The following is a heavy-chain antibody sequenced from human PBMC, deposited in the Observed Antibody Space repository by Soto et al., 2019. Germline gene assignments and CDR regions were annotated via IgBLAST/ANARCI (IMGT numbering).Heavy chain of an antibody. J-gene: IGHJ6*03. V-gene: IGHV3-23*01. CDR1: GFTFSSYA. CDR3: AKSRLNSGYYYMDV. D-gene: IGHD3-10*01. CDR2: ISGSGGST. Sequence: GGSLRLSCAASGFTFSSYAMSWVRQAPGKGLEWVSAISGSGGSTYYADSVKGRFTISRDNSKNTLYLQMNSLRAEDTAVYYCAKSRLNSGYYYMDVWGKGTTVTVSS.